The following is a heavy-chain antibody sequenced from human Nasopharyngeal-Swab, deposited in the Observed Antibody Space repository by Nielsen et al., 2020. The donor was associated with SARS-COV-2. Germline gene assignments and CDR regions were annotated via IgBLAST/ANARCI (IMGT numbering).Heavy chain of an antibody. Sequence: VRQAPGKGLEWVLGFSGSGGSTTYADSVKGGFTISRDNSKNTLYVQMNSLRAEDTAVYYCAKGGYCSSTSCKDFFDYWGQGTLVTVSS. CDR2: FSGSGGST. J-gene: IGHJ4*02. CDR3: AKGGYCSSTSCKDFFDY. D-gene: IGHD2-2*01. V-gene: IGHV3-23*01.